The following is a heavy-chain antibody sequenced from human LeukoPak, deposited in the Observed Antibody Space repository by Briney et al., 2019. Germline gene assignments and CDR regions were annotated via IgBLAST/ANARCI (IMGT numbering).Heavy chain of an antibody. Sequence: AGGSLRLSCAASGFTFSSYWMSWVHQAPGKGLEWVANIKQHGSEKYYVDSVKGRFTISRDNAKNSLYLQMNSLRAEDTAVYYCARAAVVVPAAKAGWYYYYYMDVWGKGTTVTVSS. J-gene: IGHJ6*03. D-gene: IGHD2-2*01. CDR1: GFTFSSYW. CDR2: IKQHGSEK. V-gene: IGHV3-7*01. CDR3: ARAAVVVPAAKAGWYYYYYMDV.